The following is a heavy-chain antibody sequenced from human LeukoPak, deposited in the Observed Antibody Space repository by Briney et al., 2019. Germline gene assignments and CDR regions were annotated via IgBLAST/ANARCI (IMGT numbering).Heavy chain of an antibody. CDR3: ARPLGSSSWRHPGY. CDR2: IKQDGSEK. Sequence: GGSLRLSCAASGFTFSNYWMTWVRQAPGKGLEWVADIKQDGSEKYYVDSVKGRFTISRDNAKNSLYLQMNSLRAEDTAVYYCARPLGSSSWRHPGYWGQGTLVTVSS. CDR1: GFTFSNYW. D-gene: IGHD6-13*01. J-gene: IGHJ4*02. V-gene: IGHV3-7*01.